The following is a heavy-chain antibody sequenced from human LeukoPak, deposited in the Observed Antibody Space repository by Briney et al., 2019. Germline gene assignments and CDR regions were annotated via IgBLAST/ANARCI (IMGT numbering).Heavy chain of an antibody. CDR3: ARLGVVVAATQIDY. CDR1: GDSISSSGYY. D-gene: IGHD2-15*01. V-gene: IGHV4-39*01. J-gene: IGHJ4*02. CDR2: IYYSGST. Sequence: SETLSLTCTVSGDSISSSGYYWGWIRRPPGKGLEWIGSIYYSGSTYYNPSLKSRVTISVDTSKNQFSLKLSSVTAADTAVYYCARLGVVVAATQIDYWGQVTLVTV.